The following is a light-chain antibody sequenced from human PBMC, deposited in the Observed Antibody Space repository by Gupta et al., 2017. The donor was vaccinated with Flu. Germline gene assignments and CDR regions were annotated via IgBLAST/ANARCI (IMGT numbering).Light chain of an antibody. J-gene: IGLJ2*01. CDR2: QDN. CDR3: QAWDSTTAV. V-gene: IGLV3-1*01. CDR1: KLGDKY. Sequence: SYELTQPPSVSVSPGQTASITCSGYKLGDKYACWYQQKPGQSPVLVIFQDNNRPSGIPGRFSGSNSGNTATLTISETQAVDEADYYCQAWDSTTAVFGGGIKLTVL.